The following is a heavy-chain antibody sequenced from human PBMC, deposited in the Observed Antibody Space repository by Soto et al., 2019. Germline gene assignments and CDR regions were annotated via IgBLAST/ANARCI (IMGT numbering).Heavy chain of an antibody. CDR1: GFTFNNHA. J-gene: IGHJ5*02. CDR3: ARDHDEDFGYDNSGFFS. D-gene: IGHD3-22*01. V-gene: IGHV3-9*01. CDR2: ISWSSVTF. Sequence: GGSLRLACAVSGFTFNNHAMHWVRRAPGKGLEWVSGISWSSVTFGYADSVKGRFTISRDNAKNSLFLEMNSLRPEDTAFYYCARDHDEDFGYDNSGFFSWGQGTLVTVSS.